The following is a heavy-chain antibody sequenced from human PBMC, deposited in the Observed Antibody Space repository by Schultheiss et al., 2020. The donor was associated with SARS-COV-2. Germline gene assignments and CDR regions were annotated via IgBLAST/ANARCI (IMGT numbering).Heavy chain of an antibody. V-gene: IGHV3-23*01. CDR2: ISGSGGST. CDR1: GFTFSSYA. D-gene: IGHD4-17*01. Sequence: GGSLRLSCAASGFTFSSYAMSWVRQAPGKGLEWVSAISGSGGSTYYADSVKGRFTISRDNSKNTPYLQMNSLRAEDTAVYYCAKDPGGYTVTLFDYWGQGTLVTVSS. J-gene: IGHJ4*02. CDR3: AKDPGGYTVTLFDY.